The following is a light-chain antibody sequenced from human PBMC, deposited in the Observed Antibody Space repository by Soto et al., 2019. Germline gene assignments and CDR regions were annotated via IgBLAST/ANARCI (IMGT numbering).Light chain of an antibody. V-gene: IGLV1-40*01. CDR1: SSNLGAGYD. CDR3: SSYAVTNIFV. CDR2: GNR. Sequence: QPVLTQPPSVSGAPGQRVTISCTGNSSNLGAGYDVHWYQQLPGAAPKLVIFGNRNRPSGVPDRFSGSKSGSTASLTVSGLQAEDEADYYCSSYAVTNIFVFGTGTKLTVL. J-gene: IGLJ1*01.